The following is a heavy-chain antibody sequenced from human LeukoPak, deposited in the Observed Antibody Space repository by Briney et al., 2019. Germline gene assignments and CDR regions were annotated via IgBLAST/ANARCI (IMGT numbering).Heavy chain of an antibody. D-gene: IGHD2-15*01. CDR1: GFTFSSYW. J-gene: IGHJ3*02. CDR2: ISSSSSYI. Sequence: GGSLRLSCAASGFTFSSYWMNWVRQAPGKGLEWVSSISSSSSYIYYADSVKGRFTISRDNAKNSLYLQMDSLRAEDTAVYYCARDLVAAFDIWGQGTMVTVSS. V-gene: IGHV3-21*01. CDR3: ARDLVAAFDI.